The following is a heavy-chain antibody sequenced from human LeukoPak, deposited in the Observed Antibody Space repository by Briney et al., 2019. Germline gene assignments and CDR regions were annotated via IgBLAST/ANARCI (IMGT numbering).Heavy chain of an antibody. CDR2: VHYTGST. J-gene: IGHJ4*02. V-gene: IGHV4-59*11. D-gene: IGHD3-10*01. CDR3: AKSDYYGASDY. CDR1: GGSISSHF. Sequence: PSETLSLTCTVSGGSISSHFWSWIRQPPGKGLEWIAYVHYTGSTNYNPSLKSRVTIAMDTSKNQFSLRLRSVTAADTAIYYCAKSDYYGASDYWGQGTLVTVSS.